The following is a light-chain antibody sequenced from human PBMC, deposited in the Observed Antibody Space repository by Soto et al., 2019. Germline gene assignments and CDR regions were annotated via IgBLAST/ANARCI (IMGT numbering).Light chain of an antibody. V-gene: IGLV2-23*01. J-gene: IGLJ3*02. CDR2: EDN. CDR3: CSYAGSSTWV. Sequence: QSALTQPASVSGSPGQSITISCTGTSSDVGSYNLVSWYQQHPGTAPNLMIYEDNKRASGVSNRFSGSTSGITASLTISVLQAEDEADYYCCSYAGSSTWVFGGGTKLTVL. CDR1: SSDVGSYNL.